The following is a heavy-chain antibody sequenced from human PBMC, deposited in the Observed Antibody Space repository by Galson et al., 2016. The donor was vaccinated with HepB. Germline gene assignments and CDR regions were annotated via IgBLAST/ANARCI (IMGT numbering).Heavy chain of an antibody. J-gene: IGHJ4*02. D-gene: IGHD6-13*01. CDR1: GFTFSAYP. Sequence: SLRLSCAASGFTFSAYPMNWVRQAPGKGLEWVSHINHDSSAMNYALSMKDRFTISRDNSKNTLYLQMDSLRVEDTGVYYCAKAAGRAADGLNFDSWGQGTLVSVSS. CDR2: INHDSSAM. V-gene: IGHV3-48*01. CDR3: AKAAGRAADGLNFDS.